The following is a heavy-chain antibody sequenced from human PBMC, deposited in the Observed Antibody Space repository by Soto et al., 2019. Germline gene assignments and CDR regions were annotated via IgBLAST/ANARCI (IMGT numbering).Heavy chain of an antibody. Sequence: VASVKVSCKASGGTFSSYAISWVRQAPGQGLKWMGGIIPIFGTANYAQKFQGRVTITADESTSTAYMELSSLRSEDTAVYYCARDRPFGGWYDYWGQGTLVTVSS. CDR1: GGTFSSYA. D-gene: IGHD6-19*01. CDR2: IIPIFGTA. CDR3: ARDRPFGGWYDY. V-gene: IGHV1-69*13. J-gene: IGHJ4*02.